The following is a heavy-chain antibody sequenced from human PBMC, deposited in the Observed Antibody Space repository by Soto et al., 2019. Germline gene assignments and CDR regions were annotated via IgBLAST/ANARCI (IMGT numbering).Heavy chain of an antibody. D-gene: IGHD2-15*01. J-gene: IGHJ6*02. CDR2: MNPNSGNT. V-gene: IGHV1-8*01. CDR1: GYTFTSYD. CDR3: ARRKDSIGYYYGMDV. Sequence: GASVKVSCKASGYTFTSYDINWVRQATGQGLEWMGWMNPNSGNTGYAQKFQGRVTMTRNTSISTAYMELSSLRSEDTAVYYCARRKDSIGYYYGMDVWGQGTTVTVSS.